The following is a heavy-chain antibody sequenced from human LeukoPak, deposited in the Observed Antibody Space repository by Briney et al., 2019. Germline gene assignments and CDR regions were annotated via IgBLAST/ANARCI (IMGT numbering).Heavy chain of an antibody. J-gene: IGHJ4*02. CDR2: IYYSGST. Sequence: PSETLSLTCTVSGGSISSYYWSWIRQPPGKGLEWIGYIYYSGSTNYNPSLKSRVTISVDTSKNQLSLKLSSVTAADTAVYYCARARTGGSGSYYWKDYFDYWGQGTLVTVSS. CDR1: GGSISSYY. D-gene: IGHD1-26*01. V-gene: IGHV4-59*08. CDR3: ARARTGGSGSYYWKDYFDY.